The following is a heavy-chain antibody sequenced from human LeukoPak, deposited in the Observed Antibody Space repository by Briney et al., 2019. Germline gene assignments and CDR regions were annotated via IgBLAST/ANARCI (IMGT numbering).Heavy chain of an antibody. CDR3: ARDTYYYDSSGYPPLHDAFDI. CDR2: IYSGGST. J-gene: IGHJ3*02. D-gene: IGHD3-22*01. CDR1: GFTVSSNY. V-gene: IGHV3-53*01. Sequence: PGGSLRLSCAASGFTVSSNYMSWVRQAPGKGLEWVSVIYSGGSTYHADSVKGRFTISRDNSKNTLYLQMNSLRAEDTAVYYCARDTYYYDSSGYPPLHDAFDIWGQGTMVTVSS.